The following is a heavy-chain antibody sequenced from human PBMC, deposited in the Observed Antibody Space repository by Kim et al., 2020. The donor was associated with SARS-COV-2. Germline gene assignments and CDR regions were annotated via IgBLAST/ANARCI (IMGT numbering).Heavy chain of an antibody. CDR3: ARTIPDGYRYGYTQTDAFDI. J-gene: IGHJ3*02. CDR2: RYYREKWYN. V-gene: IGHV6-1*01. CDR1: GDSVSSNSAA. D-gene: IGHD5-18*01. Sequence: SQTLSLTCAISGDSVSSNSAAWNWIRQSASGGIEWLLRRYYREKWYNDYAVSVKSRITINPDTSKNKFSLKLNSVTTEYTAVYYCARTIPDGYRYGYTQTDAFDIWG.